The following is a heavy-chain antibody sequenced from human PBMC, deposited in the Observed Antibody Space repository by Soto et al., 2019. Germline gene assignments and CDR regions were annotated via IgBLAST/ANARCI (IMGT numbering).Heavy chain of an antibody. CDR3: ARDLGIRGYSYGKTSYYYYDMDV. J-gene: IGHJ6*02. Sequence: TLSLTCAVSGASISSYYWSSMRQRPGKVLEWVAYIYSSGSTNYNPSLKSRVTISVDTSKNQFSLKLSSVTAADTAVYYCARDLGIRGYSYGKTSYYYYDMDVWGQGTTVTV. CDR1: GASISSYY. D-gene: IGHD5-18*01. V-gene: IGHV4-59*01. CDR2: IYSSGST.